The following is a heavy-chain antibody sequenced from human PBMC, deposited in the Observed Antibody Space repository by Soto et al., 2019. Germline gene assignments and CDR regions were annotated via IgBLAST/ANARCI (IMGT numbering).Heavy chain of an antibody. CDR3: ARDNKHYYSPSEGYFYYGMDV. Sequence: ASVKVSCQASGYTFNNYHMHGVRQAPGQGFEWMGMINPNGGGTSYAQKFQGRVTMTRDTSTSTGHMELSSLTSEATAVYYCARDNKHYYSPSEGYFYYGMDVLAQGTTVTVCS. V-gene: IGHV1-46*02. CDR2: INPNGGGT. D-gene: IGHD3-10*01. J-gene: IGHJ6*02. CDR1: GYTFNNYH.